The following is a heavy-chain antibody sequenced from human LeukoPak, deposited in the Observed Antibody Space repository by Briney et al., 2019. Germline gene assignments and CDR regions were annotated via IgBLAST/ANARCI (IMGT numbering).Heavy chain of an antibody. CDR1: GYSFTSYW. J-gene: IGHJ6*02. D-gene: IGHD1-7*01. V-gene: IGHV5-51*01. CDR3: ARSLELPGYYYGMDV. Sequence: KSGESLKISCKVSGYSFTSYWIGWVRQMPGKGLEWMGIIYPGDSDTRYSPSFQGQVTISADKSISTAYLQWSSLKASDTAMYYCARSLELPGYYYGMDVWGQGTTVTVSS. CDR2: IYPGDSDT.